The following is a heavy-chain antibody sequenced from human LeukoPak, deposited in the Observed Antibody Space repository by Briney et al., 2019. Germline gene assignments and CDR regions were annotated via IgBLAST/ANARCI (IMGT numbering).Heavy chain of an antibody. CDR2: IWYDGSNK. CDR1: GFTFSSYG. D-gene: IGHD3-10*01. CDR3: ARAVGGGEYYFDY. V-gene: IGHV3-33*01. J-gene: IGHJ4*02. Sequence: GRSLRLSCAASGFTFSSYGMHWVRQAPGKGLEWVAVIWYDGSNKYYADSVKGRFTISSDNSKNTLYLQMNSLRAEDTAVYYCARAVGGGEYYFDYWGQGTLVTVSS.